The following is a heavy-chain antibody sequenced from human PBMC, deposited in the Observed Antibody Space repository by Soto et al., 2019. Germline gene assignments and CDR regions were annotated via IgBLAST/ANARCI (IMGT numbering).Heavy chain of an antibody. V-gene: IGHV4-4*02. J-gene: IGHJ4*02. CDR2: IYHSGST. CDR1: GGSISSSNR. Sequence: SETLSLTCTVSGGSISSSNRWSWVRQPPGKGLEWIGEIYHSGSTNYNPSLKSRVTISVDKSKNQFSLKLSSVTAADTAVYYCARAWIVAAWYFDYWGQGTLVTVSS. D-gene: IGHD5-12*01. CDR3: ARAWIVAAWYFDY.